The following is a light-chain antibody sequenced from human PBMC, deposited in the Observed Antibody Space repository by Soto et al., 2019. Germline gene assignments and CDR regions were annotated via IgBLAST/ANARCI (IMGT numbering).Light chain of an antibody. CDR1: QSISTRS. CDR3: QQDGSSMWT. CDR2: SAS. J-gene: IGKJ1*01. V-gene: IGKV3-20*01. Sequence: EIVLTQSPGTLSLSPGERATLSCRASQSISTRSLAWYQQKPGQAPRLLIYSASNRVTGIPERFSGSGSGTDFTLTISRLETEDVARDYCQQDGSSMWTFGQGTEVESK.